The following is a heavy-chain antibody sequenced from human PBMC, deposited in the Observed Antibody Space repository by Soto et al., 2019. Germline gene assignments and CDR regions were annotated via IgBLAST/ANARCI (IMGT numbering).Heavy chain of an antibody. Sequence: KPSENLSLTCAVSGGSISSSNWWSWVRQPPGKGLEWIGEIYHSGSTNYSPSLKSRVTISVDKSKNQFSLKLSSVTAADTAVYYCARDRYDSSGYVIIDAFDIWGQGTMVT. CDR2: IYHSGST. V-gene: IGHV4-4*02. J-gene: IGHJ3*02. D-gene: IGHD3-22*01. CDR1: GGSISSSNW. CDR3: ARDRYDSSGYVIIDAFDI.